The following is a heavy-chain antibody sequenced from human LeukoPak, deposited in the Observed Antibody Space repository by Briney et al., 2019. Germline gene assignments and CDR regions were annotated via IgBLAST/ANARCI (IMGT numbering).Heavy chain of an antibody. CDR1: GFTFSTYS. V-gene: IGHV3-48*02. CDR2: ISGNSNII. Sequence: PGGSLRLSCAASGFTFSTYSINWVRQAPGKGLEWVSYISGNSNIIHYADSVKGRFTISRDNAKNSLYLQMNSLRDEDTAVYYCARDRFYAFDIWGRGTMVTVSS. CDR3: ARDRFYAFDI. J-gene: IGHJ3*02.